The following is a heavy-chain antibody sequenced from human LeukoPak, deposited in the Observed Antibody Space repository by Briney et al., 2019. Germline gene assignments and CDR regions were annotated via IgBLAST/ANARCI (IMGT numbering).Heavy chain of an antibody. D-gene: IGHD6-13*01. CDR3: ARDYRIAAAGTLGLGY. J-gene: IGHJ4*02. V-gene: IGHV1-18*01. Sequence: ASVKVSCKASGYTFTGYGISWVRQAPGQGLEWMGWISAYNGNTNYAQKLQGRVTMTTDTSTSTAYMELRSLRSDDTAVYYCARDYRIAAAGTLGLGYWGQGTLVTVSS. CDR1: GYTFTGYG. CDR2: ISAYNGNT.